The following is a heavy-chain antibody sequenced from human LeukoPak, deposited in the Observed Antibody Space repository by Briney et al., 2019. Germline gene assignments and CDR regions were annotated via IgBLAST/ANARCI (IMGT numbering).Heavy chain of an antibody. V-gene: IGHV3-23*01. CDR1: ESTFSSYA. J-gene: IGHJ5*02. Sequence: GGSLRLSCAPSESTFSSYALSWVRQAPGKGLEWVSAISGSGGSTYYADSVKGRFTISRDNSKNTLYLQMNSLRAEDTAVYYCAKDGFWNSFDPWGQGTLVTVSS. CDR2: ISGSGGST. D-gene: IGHD1-7*01. CDR3: AKDGFWNSFDP.